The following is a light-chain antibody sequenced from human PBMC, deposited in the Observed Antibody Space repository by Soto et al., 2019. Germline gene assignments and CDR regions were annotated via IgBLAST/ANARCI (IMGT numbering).Light chain of an antibody. Sequence: QSVLTQPASVSGSPGQSITISCTGTSSDVGNYNYVSWYQQHPGKAPKLMIYEVISRPSGVSNRFSGSKSGNTASLTISGLQTEDEADYYCSSFTTSSTGVFGGGTKLTVL. V-gene: IGLV2-14*01. J-gene: IGLJ3*02. CDR2: EVI. CDR3: SSFTTSSTGV. CDR1: SSDVGNYNY.